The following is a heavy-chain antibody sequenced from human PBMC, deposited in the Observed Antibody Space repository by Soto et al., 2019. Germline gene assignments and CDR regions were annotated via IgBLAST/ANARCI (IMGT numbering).Heavy chain of an antibody. CDR3: ARDQPRYAPLVARDYYYYGMDV. J-gene: IGHJ6*02. V-gene: IGHV1-3*01. CDR2: INAGNGNT. CDR1: GYTFTSYA. Sequence: ASVKVSCKASGYTFTSYAMHWVRQAPGQRLEWLGWINAGNGNTKYSQKFQGRVTITRDTSASTAYMELSSLRSEDTAVYYCARDQPRYAPLVARDYYYYGMDVWGQGTSVTVSS. D-gene: IGHD5-12*01.